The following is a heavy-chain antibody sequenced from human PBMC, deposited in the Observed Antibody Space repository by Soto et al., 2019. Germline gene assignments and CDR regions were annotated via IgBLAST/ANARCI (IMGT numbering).Heavy chain of an antibody. CDR1: GFTFSNYY. Sequence: QVQLVESGGLVKPGGSLRLSCAASGFTFSNYYMSWIRQAPGKGLEWVSYISSRASTIFYADSVKGRFTISRDNVKNSLYLQMNSLRAEDTAVYYCASGTNGAFFVYWGQGILVAVSS. CDR3: ASGTNGAFFVY. V-gene: IGHV3-11*01. CDR2: ISSRASTI. D-gene: IGHD2-8*01. J-gene: IGHJ4*02.